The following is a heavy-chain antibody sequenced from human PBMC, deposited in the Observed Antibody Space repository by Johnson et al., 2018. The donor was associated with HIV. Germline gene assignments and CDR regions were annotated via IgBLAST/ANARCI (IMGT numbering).Heavy chain of an antibody. J-gene: IGHJ3*02. CDR3: TTSELPLAFDI. Sequence: QVQLVESGGGLVKPGGSQRLSCAASGFTFSDYYMSWVRQAPGKGLEWISYISSSGSTIYYADSVKGRFTISRDDSKNTLYLQMNSLKTEDTAVYYCTTSELPLAFDIWGQGTMVTVSS. D-gene: IGHD1-7*01. CDR2: ISSSGSTI. CDR1: GFTFSDYY. V-gene: IGHV3-11*01.